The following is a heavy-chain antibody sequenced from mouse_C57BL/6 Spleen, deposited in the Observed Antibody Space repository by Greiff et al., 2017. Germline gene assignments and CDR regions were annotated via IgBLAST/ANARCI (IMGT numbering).Heavy chain of an antibody. V-gene: IGHV2-2*01. J-gene: IGHJ4*01. CDR2: IWSGGST. D-gene: IGHD2-1*01. Sequence: QVQLQQSGPGLVQPSQSLSITCTVSGFSLTSYGVHWVRQSPGKGLEWLGVIWSGGSTDYNAAFISRLSISKDNSKSQVFFKMNSLQADDTAIYYCARNPPFYYGNVYYAMDYWGQGTSVTVSS. CDR3: ARNPPFYYGNVYYAMDY. CDR1: GFSLTSYG.